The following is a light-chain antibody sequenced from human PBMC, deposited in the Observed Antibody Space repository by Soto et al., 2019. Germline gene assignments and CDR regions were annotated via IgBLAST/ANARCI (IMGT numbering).Light chain of an antibody. V-gene: IGKV1-39*01. CDR2: AAS. CDR1: QSISRH. J-gene: IGKJ3*01. CDR3: QQSYSSPPVFT. Sequence: DIQMTQSPSSLSASVGDRVTITCRASQSISRHLNWYQQKPGRAPNLLIYAASSLQSGVPSRFSGSGSGTDFNLTVSSLQPEDFATYYCQQSYSSPPVFTFGPGTKVD.